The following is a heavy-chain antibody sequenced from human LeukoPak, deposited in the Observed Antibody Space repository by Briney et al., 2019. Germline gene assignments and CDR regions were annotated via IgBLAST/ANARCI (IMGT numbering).Heavy chain of an antibody. J-gene: IGHJ4*02. CDR3: ARGVAARAYGY. CDR2: INHSGST. V-gene: IGHV4-34*01. CDR1: GGSFWGYY. Sequence: SETLSLTCAVYGGSFWGYYWSWIRQPPGKGLEWIGEINHSGSTNYNPSLKSRVTISVDTSKNQFSLKLSSVTAADTAVYYCARGVAARAYGYWGQGTLVTVSS. D-gene: IGHD6-6*01.